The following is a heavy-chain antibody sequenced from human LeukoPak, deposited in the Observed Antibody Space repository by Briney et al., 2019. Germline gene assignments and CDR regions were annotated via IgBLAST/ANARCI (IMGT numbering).Heavy chain of an antibody. CDR3: ARGLYYYDSSGYYFDAFDI. V-gene: IGHV4-34*01. J-gene: IGHJ3*02. Sequence: PSETLSLTCAVSGGSFSGYYWSWIRQPPGKGLEWIGEINHSGSTNYNPSLKSRVTISVDTSKNQFSPKLSSVTAADTAVYYCARGLYYYDSSGYYFDAFDIWGQGTMVTVSS. CDR1: GGSFSGYY. D-gene: IGHD3-22*01. CDR2: INHSGST.